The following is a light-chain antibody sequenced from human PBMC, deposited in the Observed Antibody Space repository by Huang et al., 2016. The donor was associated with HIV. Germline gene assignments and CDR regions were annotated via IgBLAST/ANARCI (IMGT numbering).Light chain of an antibody. CDR1: QSVNTN. Sequence: VMMSQSPATLAASPGARVTLSCGASQSVNTNLAWHQQKPGQPPRLLIYAASTRATGVPARFAGSGSGTEFTLTIDSLQSDDFAVYYCQQYNKWPPEYTFGQGTRLEIK. CDR2: AAS. CDR3: QQYNKWPPEYT. V-gene: IGKV3-15*01. J-gene: IGKJ2*01.